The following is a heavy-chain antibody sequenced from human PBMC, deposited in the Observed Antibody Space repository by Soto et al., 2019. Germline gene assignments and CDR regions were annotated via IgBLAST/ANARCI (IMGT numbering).Heavy chain of an antibody. J-gene: IGHJ5*02. CDR1: GYTFTSYA. CDR2: INAGNGNT. Sequence: QVQLVQSGAAVKKPWASVQVSCKASGYTFTSYAMHWVRQAPGQRLEWIGWINAGNGNTKYSQKFQGRVTITRDTSASTAYMELSSLRSEDTAVYYCARDHSGSYWFDPWGQGTLVTVSS. V-gene: IGHV1-3*01. D-gene: IGHD1-26*01. CDR3: ARDHSGSYWFDP.